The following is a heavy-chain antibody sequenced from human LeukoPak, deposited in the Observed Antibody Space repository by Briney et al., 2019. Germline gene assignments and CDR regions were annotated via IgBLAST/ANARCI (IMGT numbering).Heavy chain of an antibody. D-gene: IGHD6-13*01. CDR1: GGTFSSYA. CDR2: IIPIFGTA. Sequence: SVKVSCKASGGTFSSYAISWVRQAPGQGLEWMGGIIPIFGTANYAQKFQGRVTITADKSTSTAYMELSSLRSEDTAVYYCARSSIIAAAGPYYFDYWGRGTLVTVSS. J-gene: IGHJ4*02. V-gene: IGHV1-69*06. CDR3: ARSSIIAAAGPYYFDY.